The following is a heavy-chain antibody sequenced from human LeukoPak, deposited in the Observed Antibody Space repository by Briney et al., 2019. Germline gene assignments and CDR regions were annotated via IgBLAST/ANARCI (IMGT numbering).Heavy chain of an antibody. D-gene: IGHD2-2*01. CDR2: INHSGST. Sequence: PSETLSLTCAVYGGSFSGYYWSWIRQPPGKGLEWIGEINHSGSTNYNPSLKSRVTISVDTSKNQFSLKLSSVTAADTAVYYCARGRGYCSSTSCYYYFDYWGQGTLATVSS. CDR1: GGSFSGYY. V-gene: IGHV4-34*01. J-gene: IGHJ4*02. CDR3: ARGRGYCSSTSCYYYFDY.